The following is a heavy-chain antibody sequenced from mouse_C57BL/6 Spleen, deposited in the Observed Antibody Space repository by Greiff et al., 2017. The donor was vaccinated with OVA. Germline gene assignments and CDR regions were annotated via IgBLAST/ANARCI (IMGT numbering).Heavy chain of an antibody. CDR3: ARWVTDYAMDY. CDR1: GYTFTSYW. CDR2: IDPSDSYT. V-gene: IGHV1-69*01. D-gene: IGHD2-13*01. J-gene: IGHJ4*01. Sequence: VQLQQPGAELVMPGASVKLSCKASGYTFTSYWMHWVKQRPGQGLEWIGEIDPSDSYTNYNQKFKGKSTLTVDKSSSTAYMQLSSLTSEDSAVYYCARWVTDYAMDYWGQGTSVTVSS.